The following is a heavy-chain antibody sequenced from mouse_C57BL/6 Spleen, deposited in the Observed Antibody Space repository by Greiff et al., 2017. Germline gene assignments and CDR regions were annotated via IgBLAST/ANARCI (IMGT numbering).Heavy chain of an antibody. CDR2: IDPETGGT. J-gene: IGHJ2*01. CDR3: TREEYGY. V-gene: IGHV1-15*01. CDR1: GYTFTDYE. D-gene: IGHD2-10*02. Sequence: QVQLKESGAELVRPGASVTLSCKASGYTFTDYEMHWVKQTPVHGLEWIGAIDPETGGTAYNQKFKGKAILTADKSSSTAYMELRSLTSEDSAVYYCTREEYGYWGQGTTLTVSS.